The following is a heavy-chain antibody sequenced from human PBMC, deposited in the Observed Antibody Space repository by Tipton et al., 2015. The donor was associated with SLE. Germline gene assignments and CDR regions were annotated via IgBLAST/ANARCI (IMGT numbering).Heavy chain of an antibody. J-gene: IGHJ3*02. D-gene: IGHD6-13*01. CDR2: IGTAGDT. Sequence: SLRLSCAASGFTFSSSDMHWVRQATGKGLEWVSAIGTAGDTYYPGPVKGRFTISRENAKNSLYLQMNSLRAEDTAVYYCAKDLTVAAAGLDAFDIWGQGTMVTVSS. CDR1: GFTFSSSD. CDR3: AKDLTVAAAGLDAFDI. V-gene: IGHV3-13*01.